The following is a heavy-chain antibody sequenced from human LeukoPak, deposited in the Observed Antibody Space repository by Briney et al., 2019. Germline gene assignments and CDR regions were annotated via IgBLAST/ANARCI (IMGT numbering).Heavy chain of an antibody. CDR1: GGSICSYN. CDR3: ARDQPSTRFGELQPFDP. V-gene: IGHV4-4*07. J-gene: IGHJ5*02. CDR2: IYTSGST. D-gene: IGHD3-10*01. Sequence: SETLSLTCTGSGGSICSYNWSWIRQTPGKGLEWIGRIYTSGSTNYNPTIKSRVTMSVDTSKNQFSLKLSSVTAADTAVYYWARDQPSTRFGELQPFDPWGQGTLVTVSS.